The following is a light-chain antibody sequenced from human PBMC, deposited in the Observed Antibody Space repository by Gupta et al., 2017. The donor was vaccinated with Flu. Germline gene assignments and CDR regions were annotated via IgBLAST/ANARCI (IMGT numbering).Light chain of an antibody. V-gene: IGLV1-47*01. CDR2: RND. CDR1: SSNIGNNN. J-gene: IGLJ1*01. Sequence: RVTISCSGSSSNIGNNNVHWYQHLPGTAPKLLIYRNDQRPSGVPDRFSGSKSGTSASLAISGLRSEDEADYFCAAWDASLSAYVFGTGTTVTVL. CDR3: AAWDASLSAYV.